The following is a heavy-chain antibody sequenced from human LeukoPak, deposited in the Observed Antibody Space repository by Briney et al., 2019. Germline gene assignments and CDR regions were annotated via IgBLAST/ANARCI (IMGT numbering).Heavy chain of an antibody. V-gene: IGHV6-1*01. J-gene: IGHJ4*02. CDR2: TYYRSKWYN. D-gene: IGHD5-12*01. CDR3: ARGFDVDIVATIGYFDY. Sequence: SQTLSLTCAISGDSVSSNSAAWNWIRQSPSRGLEWLGRTYYRSKWYNGYAVSVKSRITINPDTSKNQFSLQLNSVTPEDTAVYYCARGFDVDIVATIGYFDYWGQGTLVTVSS. CDR1: GDSVSSNSAA.